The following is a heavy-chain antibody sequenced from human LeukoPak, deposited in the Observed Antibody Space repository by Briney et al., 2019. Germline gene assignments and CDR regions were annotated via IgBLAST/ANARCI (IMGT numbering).Heavy chain of an antibody. J-gene: IGHJ3*02. CDR2: ISYDGSNK. D-gene: IGHD3-22*01. Sequence: GGSLILSCAASGFTFSSYGMHWVRQAPGKGLEWVAVISYDGSNKYYADSVKGRFTISRDNSKNTLYLQMNSLRAEDTAVYYCAKPPLPDDSSGYFDAFDIWGQGTMVTVSS. V-gene: IGHV3-30*18. CDR3: AKPPLPDDSSGYFDAFDI. CDR1: GFTFSSYG.